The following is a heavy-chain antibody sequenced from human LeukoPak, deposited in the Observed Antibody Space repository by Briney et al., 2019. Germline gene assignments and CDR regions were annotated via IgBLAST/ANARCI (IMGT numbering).Heavy chain of an antibody. CDR1: GGSISSYY. D-gene: IGHD4-17*01. V-gene: IGHV4-59*08. Sequence: SETLSLTCTVSGGSISSYYWSWIRQPPGKGLEWIGYIYYTGSPNYKPSLKSRVTISVDTSKNQFALKLSSVTAADTAVYYCARHRYGDNVFDYWGQGTLVTVSS. CDR2: IYYTGSP. CDR3: ARHRYGDNVFDY. J-gene: IGHJ4*02.